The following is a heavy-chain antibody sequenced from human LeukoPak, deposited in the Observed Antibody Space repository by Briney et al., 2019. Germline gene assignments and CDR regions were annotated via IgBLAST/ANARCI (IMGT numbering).Heavy chain of an antibody. J-gene: IGHJ4*02. Sequence: GGSLRLSCATSGFTFSNFWMRWVRQAPGRGLEWVANIHPEGNEKYHVESVKGRFTISRDYARNLLFLQMNGLRVEDTAVYYCARGDDFSGDHWGQGTLVTVSS. CDR1: GFTFSNFW. D-gene: IGHD1-1*01. CDR3: ARGDDFSGDH. V-gene: IGHV3-7*04. CDR2: IHPEGNEK.